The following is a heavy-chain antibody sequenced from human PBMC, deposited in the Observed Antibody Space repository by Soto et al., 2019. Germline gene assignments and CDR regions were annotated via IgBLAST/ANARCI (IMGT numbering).Heavy chain of an antibody. Sequence: GGSLRRSCTASGFTFTSYEMGWVRQAPGKGLQWVSTIRGDGGQTHYTDPVKGRFSISRDNSKNTVYLQMDCLRAEDTAMYFCARDVVLDADDGIADWGQGTPVTVSS. CDR1: GFTFTSYE. J-gene: IGHJ4*02. V-gene: IGHV3-23*01. CDR2: IRGDGGQT. CDR3: ARDVVLDADDGIAD. D-gene: IGHD2-15*01.